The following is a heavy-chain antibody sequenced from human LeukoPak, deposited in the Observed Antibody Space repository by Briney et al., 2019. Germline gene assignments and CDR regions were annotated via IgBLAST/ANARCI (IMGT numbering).Heavy chain of an antibody. CDR1: GLTFSSYA. D-gene: IGHD1-1*01. V-gene: IGHV3-23*01. J-gene: IGHJ4*02. Sequence: GGSLLLSCAASGLTFSSYAMSWVRPAPGKGLEWVSVISGSGGNTYYPDSVKGRFTISRDNSKNTVYLQMNRLRVEDTAVYYCSGGGNWNYVNFWGQGTLVTVSS. CDR2: ISGSGGNT. CDR3: SGGGNWNYVNF.